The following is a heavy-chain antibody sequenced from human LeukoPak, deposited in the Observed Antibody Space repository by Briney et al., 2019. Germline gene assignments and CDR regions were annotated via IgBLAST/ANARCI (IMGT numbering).Heavy chain of an antibody. V-gene: IGHV3-66*01. CDR2: IYSGGST. D-gene: IGHD3-10*01. CDR1: GFTVSSNY. Sequence: GGSLRLSCAASGFTVSSNYMSWVRQAPGKGLEWVSVIYSGGSTYYADSVKGRFTISRDNSKNTLYLQMNSLRAEDTAVYYCARDVSLSTRVRGVTQFDPWGQGTLVTVSS. CDR3: ARDVSLSTRVRGVTQFDP. J-gene: IGHJ5*02.